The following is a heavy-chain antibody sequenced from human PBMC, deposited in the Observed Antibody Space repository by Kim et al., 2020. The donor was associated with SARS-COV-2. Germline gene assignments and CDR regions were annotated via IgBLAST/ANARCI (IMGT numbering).Heavy chain of an antibody. D-gene: IGHD3-10*01. CDR1: GFTFDNYA. J-gene: IGHJ4*02. Sequence: GGSLRLSCAASGFTFDNYAMHWVRQAPGKGLEWVSGISWNRATIGYADSVKGRVTISRDNAKNSLYLQMNSLRAEDTASYYCAKAAGSVISYNPFFDYWGQGTLVTVSS. CDR2: ISWNRATI. V-gene: IGHV3-9*01. CDR3: AKAAGSVISYNPFFDY.